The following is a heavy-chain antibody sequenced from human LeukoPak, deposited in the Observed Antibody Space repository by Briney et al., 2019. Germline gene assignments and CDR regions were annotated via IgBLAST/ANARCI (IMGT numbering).Heavy chain of an antibody. Sequence: GGSLRLSCAASGFTFSSYEMNWVRQAPGKGLEWVSYISSSGSTIYYADSVKGRFTISRDNAKNSLNLQMNSLRAEDTAVYYCARVGYDFWSGYYTYYYYGMDVWGQGTTVTVSS. CDR1: GFTFSSYE. D-gene: IGHD3-3*01. CDR3: ARVGYDFWSGYYTYYYYGMDV. V-gene: IGHV3-48*03. CDR2: ISSSGSTI. J-gene: IGHJ6*02.